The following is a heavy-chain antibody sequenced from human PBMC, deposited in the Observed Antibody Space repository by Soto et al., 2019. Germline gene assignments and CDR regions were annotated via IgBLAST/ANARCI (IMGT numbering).Heavy chain of an antibody. D-gene: IGHD3-22*01. CDR2: MYPGDSDT. Sequence: PGESLKISCRGSGYDFNTNWFGWVRQLPGRGLEWVGIMYPGDSDTRPLPSLQSHVTLSADVTVSTAFLQWRSLKTSDSGMYFCARLPRDCNKTSCYYAEHWGQGTSVTVSS. J-gene: IGHJ4*02. CDR1: GYDFNTNW. V-gene: IGHV5-51*01. CDR3: ARLPRDCNKTSCYYAEH.